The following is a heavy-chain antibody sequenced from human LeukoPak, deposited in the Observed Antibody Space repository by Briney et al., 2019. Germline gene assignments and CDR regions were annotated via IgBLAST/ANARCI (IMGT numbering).Heavy chain of an antibody. J-gene: IGHJ4*02. V-gene: IGHV3-7*03. Sequence: PGGSLRLSCAASGFTFSNYWMGWVRQAPGKRLEWVANMNIDGSEKYYADSVKGRFSISRDNARNSVYLQMASLRAEDTAVYYCARERGAAGSFDYWGQGTLVTVSS. CDR1: GFTFSNYW. D-gene: IGHD6-13*01. CDR2: MNIDGSEK. CDR3: ARERGAAGSFDY.